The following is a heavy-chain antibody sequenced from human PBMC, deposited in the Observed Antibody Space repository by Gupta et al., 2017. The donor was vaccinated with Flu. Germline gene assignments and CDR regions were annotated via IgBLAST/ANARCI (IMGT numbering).Heavy chain of an antibody. CDR1: SFPFRRYW. Sequence: EVQLVESGGGLVQPGGSLRLSCAASSFPFRRYWMSWVRQAPGKGLEWVAKIRQDGSGKDYVDSVKGRFTISRDNGKNSLYLQMNSLRAEDTAVYYCARDLDFWSGYYTDWYFDLWGRGTLVTVSS. D-gene: IGHD3-3*01. J-gene: IGHJ2*01. CDR2: IRQDGSGK. CDR3: ARDLDFWSGYYTDWYFDL. V-gene: IGHV3-7*01.